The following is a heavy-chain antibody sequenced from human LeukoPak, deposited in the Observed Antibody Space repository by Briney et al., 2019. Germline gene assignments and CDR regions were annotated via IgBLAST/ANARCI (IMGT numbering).Heavy chain of an antibody. Sequence: GGSLRLSCAASGFTFSDYYMSWIRQAPGKGLERVSYISSSGSTIYYADSVKGRFTISRDNAKNSLYLQMNSLRAEDTAVYYCAGSPTLGHKVGWFDPWGQGTLVTVSS. CDR3: AGSPTLGHKVGWFDP. CDR1: GFTFSDYY. J-gene: IGHJ5*02. V-gene: IGHV3-11*01. CDR2: ISSSGSTI. D-gene: IGHD1-26*01.